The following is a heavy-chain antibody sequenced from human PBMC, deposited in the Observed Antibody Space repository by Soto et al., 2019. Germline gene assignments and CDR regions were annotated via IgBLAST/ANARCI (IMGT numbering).Heavy chain of an antibody. J-gene: IGHJ6*02. CDR1: GGTFSSYA. CDR3: ARVAVGATEYYYGMDV. CDR2: IIPIFGTA. D-gene: IGHD1-26*01. V-gene: IGHV1-69*06. Sequence: SVKVTCKASGGTFSSYAISWVRQAPGQGLEWMGGIIPIFGTANYAQKFQGRVTITADKSTSTAYMELSSLRSEDTAVYYCARVAVGATEYYYGMDVWGQGTTVTVSS.